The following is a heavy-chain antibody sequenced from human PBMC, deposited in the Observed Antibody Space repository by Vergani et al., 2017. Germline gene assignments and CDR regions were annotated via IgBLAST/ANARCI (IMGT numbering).Heavy chain of an antibody. CDR2: IYHSGST. Sequence: QVQLQESGPGLVKPSETLSLPFAVSGYSISSGYYWGWIRQPPGKGLEWLGSIYHSGSTYYNPSLKSRFTISVDTSKSQFSLKRSSVTAADTAVYYWARGGDIVVVPAAMMYGMDVWGQGTTVTVSS. D-gene: IGHD2-2*01. CDR1: GYSISSGYY. J-gene: IGHJ6*02. CDR3: ARGGDIVVVPAAMMYGMDV. V-gene: IGHV4-38-2*01.